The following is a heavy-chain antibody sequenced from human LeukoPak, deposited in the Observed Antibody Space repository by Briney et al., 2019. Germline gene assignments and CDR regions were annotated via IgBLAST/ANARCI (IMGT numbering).Heavy chain of an antibody. CDR2: INHSGST. D-gene: IGHD6-6*01. CDR3: ARWIAARIFYYYYYMDV. J-gene: IGHJ6*03. Sequence: SETLSLTCAVYGGSFSGYYWSWIRQPPGTGLEWIGEINHSGSTNYNPSLKSRVTISVDTSKNQFSLKLSSVTAADTAVYYCARWIAARIFYYYYYMDVWGKGTTVTVSS. V-gene: IGHV4-34*01. CDR1: GGSFSGYY.